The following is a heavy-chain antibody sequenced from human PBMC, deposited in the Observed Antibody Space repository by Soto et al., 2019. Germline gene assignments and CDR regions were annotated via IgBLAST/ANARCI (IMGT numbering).Heavy chain of an antibody. CDR3: ARSPDSSGYYPGRYYYGMDA. D-gene: IGHD3-22*01. V-gene: IGHV4-34*01. J-gene: IGHJ6*02. CDR1: GGSFSGYY. Sequence: SETLSLTCAVYGGSFSGYYWTWIRQPPGTGLEWIGEINHSGSTNYNPSLKSRVTISVDTSKNQFSLKLTPVTAADTAVYYCARSPDSSGYYPGRYYYGMDAWGQETTVTVSS. CDR2: INHSGST.